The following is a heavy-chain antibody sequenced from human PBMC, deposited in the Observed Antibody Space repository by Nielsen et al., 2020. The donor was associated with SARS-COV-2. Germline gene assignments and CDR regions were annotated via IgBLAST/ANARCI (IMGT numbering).Heavy chain of an antibody. D-gene: IGHD6-19*01. CDR2: ISSSSSYI. J-gene: IGHJ5*02. CDR1: GFTFSSYS. V-gene: IGHV3-21*01. CDR3: ARDGNGWYPNNWFDP. Sequence: GGSLRLSCAASGFTFSSYSMNWVRQAPGKGLEWVSSISSSSSYIYYADSVKGRFTISRDNAKNSLYLQMNSLRAADTAVYYCARDGNGWYPNNWFDPWGQGTLVTVSS.